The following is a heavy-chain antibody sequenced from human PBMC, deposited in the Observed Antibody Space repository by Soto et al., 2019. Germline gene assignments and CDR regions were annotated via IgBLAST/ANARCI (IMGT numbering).Heavy chain of an antibody. J-gene: IGHJ5*02. CDR3: AIYGDNAFFQS. V-gene: IGHV3-53*01. CDR1: GFSVNNNY. Sequence: GGSLRLSCAAAGFSVNNNYMTWVRQAPGKGLEWVSLIYSGGSTTYADSVKGRFTISRDNSKNTLYLQMNSLRAEDTAVYYCAIYGDNAFFQSWGQGTLVTVSS. CDR2: IYSGGST. D-gene: IGHD4-17*01.